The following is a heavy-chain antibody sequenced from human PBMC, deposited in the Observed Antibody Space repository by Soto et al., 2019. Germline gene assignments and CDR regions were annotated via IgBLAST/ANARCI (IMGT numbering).Heavy chain of an antibody. CDR3: ARALAGSYDY. CDR2: TYYRSKWST. V-gene: IGHV6-1*01. CDR1: GDSVSSKSAT. D-gene: IGHD3-10*01. J-gene: IGHJ4*02. Sequence: SQTLSLTCALSGDSVSSKSATWNWIRQAPSRGLEWLGRTYYRSKWSTDYAVSLRGRITVSPDSSKNQFSLRLTSLTPEDTAVYYCARALAGSYDYWGQGTLVTVSS.